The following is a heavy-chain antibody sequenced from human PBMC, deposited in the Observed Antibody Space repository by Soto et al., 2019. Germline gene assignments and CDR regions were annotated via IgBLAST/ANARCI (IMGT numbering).Heavy chain of an antibody. CDR1: GQTFNRYW. D-gene: IGHD3-3*02. Sequence: DVQLAESGGGLVQPGGSLRLSCVASGQTFNRYWMSWVRQAPGKGLEWVSNIKQDGTEEYYVDSVKGRFTISRDNAKKSLYLQMIILRAENTSMYYCMKTHFESWAVNFYGMDVWGQGTTVTFSS. CDR3: MKTHFESWAVNFYGMDV. V-gene: IGHV3-7*03. CDR2: IKQDGTEE. J-gene: IGHJ6*01.